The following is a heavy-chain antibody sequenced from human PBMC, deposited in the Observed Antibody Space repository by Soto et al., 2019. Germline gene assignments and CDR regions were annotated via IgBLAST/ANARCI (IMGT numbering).Heavy chain of an antibody. D-gene: IGHD2-2*01. CDR1: GPTFSTYG. CDR3: ARDESAGSSTSN. Sequence: DVQLVESGGGLVKPGGSLRLSCVASGPTFSTYGMNWIRQTPGKWLEWGSSITSSGSYIHYADSVQGRFTVSRDNAKNSMYLQMNSLRVEDTAVYFCARDESAGSSTSNWGQGTLVTVSS. V-gene: IGHV3-21*01. J-gene: IGHJ4*02. CDR2: ITSSGSYI.